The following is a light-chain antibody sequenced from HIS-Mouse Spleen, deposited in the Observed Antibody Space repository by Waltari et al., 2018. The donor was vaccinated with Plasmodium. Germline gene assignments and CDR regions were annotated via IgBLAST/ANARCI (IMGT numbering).Light chain of an antibody. V-gene: IGKV1-5*03. Sequence: DIQITQSPSTLSASVGDRVTITCRASKSIISRLAWYQQKPGKAPKLLIYKASSLESGVPSRFSGSGSGTEFTLTISSLQPDDFATYYCQQYNSYSWTFGQGTKVEIK. CDR2: KAS. CDR3: QQYNSYSWT. J-gene: IGKJ1*01. CDR1: KSIISR.